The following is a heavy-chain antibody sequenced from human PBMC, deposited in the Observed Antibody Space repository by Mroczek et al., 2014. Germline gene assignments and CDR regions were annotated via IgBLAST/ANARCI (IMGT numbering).Heavy chain of an antibody. CDR3: ARAGGIAVAVSAFDI. D-gene: IGHD6-19*01. Sequence: QVQLVESGPGLVKPSETLSLTCTVSGGSISSYYWSWIRQPPGKGLEWIGYIYYSGSTNYNPSLKSRVTISVDTSKNQFSLKLSSVTAADTAVYYCARAGGIAVAVSAFDIWGQGTMVTVSS. J-gene: IGHJ3*02. V-gene: IGHV4-59*01. CDR1: GGSISSYY. CDR2: IYYSGST.